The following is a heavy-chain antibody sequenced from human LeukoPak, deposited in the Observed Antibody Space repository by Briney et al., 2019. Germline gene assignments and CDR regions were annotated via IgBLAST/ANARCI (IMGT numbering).Heavy chain of an antibody. V-gene: IGHV4-34*01. J-gene: IGHJ4*02. Sequence: PSETLSLTCAVYGGSFSGYYWSWIRQPPGKGLEWIGEINHSGSTNYNPSLKSRVTISVDTSKNQFSLKLSSVTAADTAVYYCARHYSDYGGNSSRYGYWGQGTLVTVSS. D-gene: IGHD4-23*01. CDR1: GGSFSGYY. CDR3: ARHYSDYGGNSSRYGY. CDR2: INHSGST.